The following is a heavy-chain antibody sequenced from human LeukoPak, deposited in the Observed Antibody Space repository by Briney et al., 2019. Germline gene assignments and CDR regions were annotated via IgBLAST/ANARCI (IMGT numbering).Heavy chain of an antibody. CDR3: ARVGGVSDAFDI. CDR1: GFTFSSYW. Sequence: PGGSLRLSCAASGFTFSSYWMHWVRQAPGKGLVWVSRINTDGSSTSYADSVKGRFTISRDNAKNTLYLQMNSLRAEDTAVYYCARVGGVSDAFDIWGQGTMVTVSS. CDR2: INTDGSST. D-gene: IGHD2-8*02. J-gene: IGHJ3*02. V-gene: IGHV3-74*01.